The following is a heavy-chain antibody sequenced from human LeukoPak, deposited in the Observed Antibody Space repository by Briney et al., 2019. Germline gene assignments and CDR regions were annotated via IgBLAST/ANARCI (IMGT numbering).Heavy chain of an antibody. CDR1: GFTFSSYG. V-gene: IGHV3-48*01. J-gene: IGHJ3*02. Sequence: PGGSLRLSCAASGFTFSSYGMNWVRQAPGKGLEWVSYISSSSSTIYYADSVKGRFTISRDNAKNSLYLQMNSPRAEDTAVYYCARVGSIPNPDIWGQGTMVTVSS. CDR2: ISSSSSTI. CDR3: ARVGSIPNPDI.